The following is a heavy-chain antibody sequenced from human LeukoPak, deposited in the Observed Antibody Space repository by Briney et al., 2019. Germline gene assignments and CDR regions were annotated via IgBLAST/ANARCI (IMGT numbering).Heavy chain of an antibody. Sequence: GGSLRLSCSASGFTFTTYGMNWVRQAPGKGLEWVSGIGGSGTRTYYADSVKGRFTISRDNSKNTLYLQMNSLRAEDTAVYYCARNRIAAAGTFWYFDLWGRGTLVTVSS. CDR2: IGGSGTRT. J-gene: IGHJ2*01. CDR3: ARNRIAAAGTFWYFDL. D-gene: IGHD6-13*01. CDR1: GFTFTTYG. V-gene: IGHV3-23*01.